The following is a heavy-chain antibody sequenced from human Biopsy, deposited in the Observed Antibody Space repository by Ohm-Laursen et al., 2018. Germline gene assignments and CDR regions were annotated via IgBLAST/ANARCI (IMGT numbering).Heavy chain of an antibody. CDR3: ARGRRHCSGTCSRWYFDL. CDR1: GYTFTAFS. D-gene: IGHD2-2*01. V-gene: IGHV1-2*02. CDR2: INPKSGDT. J-gene: IGHJ2*01. Sequence: GSSVKVSCKPSGYTFTAFSVHWLRQAPGQGLEWMGWINPKSGDTDYPQNSQGRVSMTRDTSISTAYMDLTRLRSDDTAVYYCARGRRHCSGTCSRWYFDLWGRGTLVTVSS.